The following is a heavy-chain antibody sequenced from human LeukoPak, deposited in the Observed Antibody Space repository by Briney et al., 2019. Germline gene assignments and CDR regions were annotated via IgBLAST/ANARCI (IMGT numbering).Heavy chain of an antibody. CDR1: GYSISSGYY. D-gene: IGHD6-6*01. J-gene: IGHJ4*02. V-gene: IGHV4-38-2*02. Sequence: PSETLSLTCTVSGYSISSGYYWGWIRQPLGKGLEWIGSIYHSGSTYYNPSLKSRVTISVDTSKNQFSLKLSSVTAADTAVYYCARDGQLVSLDYWGQGTLVTVSS. CDR3: ARDGQLVSLDY. CDR2: IYHSGST.